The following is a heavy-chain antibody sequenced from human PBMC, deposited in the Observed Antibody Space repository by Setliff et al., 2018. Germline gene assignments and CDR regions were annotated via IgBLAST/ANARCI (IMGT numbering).Heavy chain of an antibody. CDR1: GGSISSSSYY. J-gene: IGHJ3*02. CDR2: IYYRGST. Sequence: SETLSLTCTVSGGSISSSSYYWGWIRQPPGKGLEWIGSIYYRGSTYYNPSLKSRVTMSVDASKNQFSLKLSSVTAADTAVYYCARARAFDIWGQGTMVTVSS. V-gene: IGHV4-39*07. CDR3: ARARAFDI.